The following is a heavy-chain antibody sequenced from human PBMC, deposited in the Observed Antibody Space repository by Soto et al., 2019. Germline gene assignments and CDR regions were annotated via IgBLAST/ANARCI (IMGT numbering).Heavy chain of an antibody. CDR3: ARDGDHDYFYGMDI. V-gene: IGHV4-59*01. J-gene: IGHJ6*02. CDR1: FGPMRGYY. D-gene: IGHD7-27*01. Sequence: LQESVPGLVKASETLSLSCSVSFGPMRGYYWSWIRQPPGNGLEWIANIFYNGGANYNPSLRSRVTISVDKSKNSFSLRLTSVTPADTAVYYCARDGDHDYFYGMDIWGQGTTVTVS. CDR2: IFYNGGA.